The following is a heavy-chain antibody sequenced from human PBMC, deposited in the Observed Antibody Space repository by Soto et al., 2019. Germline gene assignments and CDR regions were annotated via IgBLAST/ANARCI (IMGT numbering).Heavy chain of an antibody. D-gene: IGHD1-26*01. Sequence: VQLGQSGAEVKQPGSSVKVSCKASGGTFSSYTVTWVRQAPGQGLEWMGGFVPIVGTTDYSQNFQGRLTITADESATTGYMELSSLTSDDTARYYCAIGSTYSGEFEFWGQGTLVTVSS. CDR1: GGTFSSYT. CDR2: FVPIVGTT. J-gene: IGHJ4*02. V-gene: IGHV1-69*01. CDR3: AIGSTYSGEFEF.